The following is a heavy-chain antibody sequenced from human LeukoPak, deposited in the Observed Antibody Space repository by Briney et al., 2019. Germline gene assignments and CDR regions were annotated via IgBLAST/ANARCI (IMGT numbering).Heavy chain of an antibody. D-gene: IGHD3-22*01. V-gene: IGHV3-23*01. J-gene: IGHJ4*02. CDR2: ISGSGGST. CDR1: GFTFSSYA. Sequence: PGGSLRLSCAASGFTFSSYAMSWVRQAPGKGLEWVSAISGSGGSTYYADSVKGRFTISSDNSKDTLYLQMNSLRGEDTAVYYCAKDWEYSSGPPFDYWDQGTLVTVSS. CDR3: AKDWEYSSGPPFDY.